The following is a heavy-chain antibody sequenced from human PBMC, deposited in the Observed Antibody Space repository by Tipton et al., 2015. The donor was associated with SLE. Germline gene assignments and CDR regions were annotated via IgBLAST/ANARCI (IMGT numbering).Heavy chain of an antibody. Sequence: TLSLTCTVSGGSISSGSYYWSWIRQPAGKGLEWIGYIYTSGSTNYNPSLKSRATISVDTSKNQFSLKLSSVTAADTAVYYCARDFWSGYGYYYYYGMDVWGQGP. J-gene: IGHJ6*02. CDR2: IYTSGST. CDR3: ARDFWSGYGYYYYYGMDV. CDR1: GGSISSGSYY. V-gene: IGHV4-61*09. D-gene: IGHD3-3*01.